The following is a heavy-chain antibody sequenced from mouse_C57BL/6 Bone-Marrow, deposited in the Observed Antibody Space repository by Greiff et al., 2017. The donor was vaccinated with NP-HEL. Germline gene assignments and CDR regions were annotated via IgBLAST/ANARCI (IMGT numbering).Heavy chain of an antibody. CDR1: GFTFSNYW. CDR2: IRLKSDNYAT. D-gene: IGHD1-1*01. CDR3: TVGHYYGSILDY. V-gene: IGHV6-3*01. J-gene: IGHJ2*01. Sequence: DVMLVESGGGLVQPGGSMKLSCVASGFTFSNYWMNWVRQSPEKGLEWVAQIRLKSDNYATHYAESVKGRFTISRDDSKSSVYLQMNNLRAEDTGIYYCTVGHYYGSILDYWGQGTTLTVSS.